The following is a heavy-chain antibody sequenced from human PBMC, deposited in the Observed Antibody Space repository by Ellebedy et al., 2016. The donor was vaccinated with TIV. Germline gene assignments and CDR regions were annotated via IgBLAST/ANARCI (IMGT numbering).Heavy chain of an antibody. CDR1: GDSVSSNSGA. D-gene: IGHD3-10*01. J-gene: IGHJ4*02. CDR3: ARDFTTIRGVMNPFDY. V-gene: IGHV6-1*01. Sequence: SQTLSLTCXISGDSVSSNSGAWNWIRPSPSRGLEWLGRTYYRSKWYNDYAVSVKSRISINPDTSKNQFSLHLNSVTPEDTAVYYCARDFTTIRGVMNPFDYWGQGFLVTVSS. CDR2: TYYRSKWYN.